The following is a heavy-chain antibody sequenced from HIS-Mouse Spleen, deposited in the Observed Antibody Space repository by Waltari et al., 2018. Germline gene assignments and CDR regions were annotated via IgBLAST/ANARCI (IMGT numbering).Heavy chain of an antibody. J-gene: IGHJ2*01. Sequence: QLQLQESGPGLVKPSETLSLTCTVSGGSISSSSYYWGWIRQPPGQGREGIGSIYYSGSTYYNPSLKGRVTISVDTSKNQFSLKLSSVTAADTAVYYCAREIPYSSSWYDWYFDLWGRGTLVTVSS. D-gene: IGHD6-13*01. CDR3: AREIPYSSSWYDWYFDL. V-gene: IGHV4-39*07. CDR1: GGSISSSSYY. CDR2: IYYSGST.